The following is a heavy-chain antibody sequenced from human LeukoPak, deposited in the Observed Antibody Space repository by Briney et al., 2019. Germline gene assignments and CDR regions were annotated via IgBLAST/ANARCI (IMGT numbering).Heavy chain of an antibody. CDR1: GFTVSSNY. J-gene: IGHJ5*02. D-gene: IGHD6-13*01. CDR3: AREAVYSSSWYWFDP. V-gene: IGHV3-66*01. Sequence: GGSLRLSCAASGFTVSSNYMSWVRQAPGKGLEWVSVIYSGGSTHYADSVKGRFTISRDNSKNTLYLQMNSLRAEDTAVYYCAREAVYSSSWYWFDPWGQGTLVTVSS. CDR2: IYSGGST.